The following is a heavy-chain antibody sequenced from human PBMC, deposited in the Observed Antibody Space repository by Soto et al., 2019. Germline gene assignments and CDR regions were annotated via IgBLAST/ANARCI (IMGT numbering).Heavy chain of an antibody. CDR2: ISGSGGST. Sequence: PGGSLRLSCAASGFTFSSYAMSWVRQAPGKGLEWVSAISGSGGSTYYADSVKGRFTISRDNSKNTLYLQMNSLRAEDTAVYYCAKEGYSSSPQEGEYFQHWGQGTLVTASS. V-gene: IGHV3-23*01. D-gene: IGHD6-6*01. CDR3: AKEGYSSSPQEGEYFQH. J-gene: IGHJ1*01. CDR1: GFTFSSYA.